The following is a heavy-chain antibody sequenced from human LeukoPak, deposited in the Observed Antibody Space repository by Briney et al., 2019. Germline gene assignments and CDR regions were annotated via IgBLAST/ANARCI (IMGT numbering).Heavy chain of an antibody. CDR1: GFTFSSYS. CDR3: AKGVYDCSSNSCPQYYYYMDV. Sequence: PGGSLRLSFAASGFTFSSYSMNWVRQAPGKGLGGVSYIGGSRSTIYYADSVKGRFTISRDNSKNRLYLQMNSLRPEDTAVYYCAKGVYDCSSNSCPQYYYYMDVWGKGTTVTVSS. D-gene: IGHD2-2*01. CDR2: IGGSRSTI. J-gene: IGHJ6*03. V-gene: IGHV3-48*01.